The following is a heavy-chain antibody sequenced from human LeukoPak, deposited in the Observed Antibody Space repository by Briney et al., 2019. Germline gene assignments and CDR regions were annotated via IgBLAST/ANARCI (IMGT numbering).Heavy chain of an antibody. Sequence: NASETLSLTCTVSGGSISSYYWSWIRQPPGKGLEWIGYIYYTGSTYYNPSLKSRVTISVDTSKNQFSLKLSSVTAADTAVYYCARTTVTTYAAFDIWGQGTMVTVSS. CDR2: IYYTGST. CDR3: ARTTVTTYAAFDI. V-gene: IGHV4-59*12. D-gene: IGHD4-17*01. J-gene: IGHJ3*02. CDR1: GGSISSYY.